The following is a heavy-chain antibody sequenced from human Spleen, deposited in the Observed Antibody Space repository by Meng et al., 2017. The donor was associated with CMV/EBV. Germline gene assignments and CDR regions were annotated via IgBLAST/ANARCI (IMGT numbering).Heavy chain of an antibody. D-gene: IGHD3-16*02. CDR1: GVTVSSGF. Sequence: GESLKISCAASGVTVSSGFMAWVRQAPGKGLEWVSSISSSSSYIYYADSVKGRFTISRDNAKNSLYLQMNSLRAEDTAVYYCTTDYMITFGGVIVMSYWGQGTLVTVSS. CDR2: ISSSSSYI. CDR3: TTDYMITFGGVIVMSY. V-gene: IGHV3-21*03. J-gene: IGHJ4*02.